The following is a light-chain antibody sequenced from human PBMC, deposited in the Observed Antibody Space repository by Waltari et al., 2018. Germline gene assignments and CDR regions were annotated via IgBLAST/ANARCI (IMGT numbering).Light chain of an antibody. Sequence: QSALTQPASVSGSPGQSITISCTGTSSDVGGYKYVSCNQQHPGKAPKLRIYDVSKRPSGVSIRFSGSKSGNTASLTISGLQAEDEADYYCCSYASKNTFVFGTGTKVTVL. J-gene: IGLJ1*01. V-gene: IGLV2-23*02. CDR1: SSDVGGYKY. CDR2: DVS. CDR3: CSYASKNTFV.